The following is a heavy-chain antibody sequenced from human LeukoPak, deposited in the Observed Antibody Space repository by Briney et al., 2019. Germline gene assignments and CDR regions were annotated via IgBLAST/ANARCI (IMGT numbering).Heavy chain of an antibody. Sequence: GGSLRLSCAASGFTFAIHAMTWVRQAPGKGLEWVSGISGDGASTHYAESVKGQFAISRDNSQNTLFLQMNSLRVEDTAIYYCAKDSYVSGRPLHTFDVWGQGTMVTVSS. CDR1: GFTFAIHA. V-gene: IGHV3-23*01. CDR3: AKDSYVSGRPLHTFDV. J-gene: IGHJ3*01. D-gene: IGHD3-10*01. CDR2: ISGDGAST.